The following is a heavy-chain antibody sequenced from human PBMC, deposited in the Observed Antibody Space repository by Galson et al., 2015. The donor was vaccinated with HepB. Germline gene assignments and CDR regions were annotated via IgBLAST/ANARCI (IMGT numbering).Heavy chain of an antibody. J-gene: IGHJ4*02. CDR2: IVHSGGSGSTT. D-gene: IGHD1-20*01. V-gene: IGHV3-23*03. CDR1: GFIFSNYA. Sequence: SLRLSCAASGFIFSNYAMAWVRQAPGKGLEWVSGIVHSGGSGSTTNYADSVKGRFTISRDNSENTLYLQLSSLRAEDSAVYYCAQVRLTGIENRGYFASWGQGTLVTVSS. CDR3: AQVRLTGIENRGYFAS.